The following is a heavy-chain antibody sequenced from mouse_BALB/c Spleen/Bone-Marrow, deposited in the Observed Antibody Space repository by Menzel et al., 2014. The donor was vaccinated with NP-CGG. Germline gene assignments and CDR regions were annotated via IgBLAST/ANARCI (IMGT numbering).Heavy chain of an antibody. Sequence: EESGGRLVTPGTPLTLTCTASGFSLSSYAMSWVRQAPGKGLEWIGIIDSSENTYYASRAKGRFTIYRTSATVDLKITSPTTEDTATYFCARGRYLGSNTDSDLWGHGTLVTVS. CDR2: IDSSENT. CDR3: ARGRYLGSNTDSDL. D-gene: IGHD2-12*01. CDR1: GFSLSSYA. J-gene: IGHJ3*02. V-gene: IGHV5-6-5*01.